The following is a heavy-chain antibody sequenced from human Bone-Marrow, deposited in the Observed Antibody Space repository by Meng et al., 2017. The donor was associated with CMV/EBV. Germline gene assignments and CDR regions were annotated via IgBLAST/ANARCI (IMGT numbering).Heavy chain of an antibody. Sequence: GSLRLSCTVSGGSISSSSYYWGWIRQPPGKGLEWIGSIYYSGSTYYNPSLKSRVTISVDTSKNQFSLKLSSVTAADTAVYYCARVRPYYGSGTQNWFDPWGQGTLVTVSS. CDR1: GGSISSSSYY. CDR2: IYYSGST. V-gene: IGHV4-39*01. D-gene: IGHD3-10*01. J-gene: IGHJ5*02. CDR3: ARVRPYYGSGTQNWFDP.